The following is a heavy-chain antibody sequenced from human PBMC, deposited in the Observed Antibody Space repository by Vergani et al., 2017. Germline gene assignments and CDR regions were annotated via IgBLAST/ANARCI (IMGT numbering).Heavy chain of an antibody. CDR2: ISSSSSYI. D-gene: IGHD2-2*01. J-gene: IGHJ3*02. CDR1: GFTFSSYS. Sequence: EVQLVESGGGLVKPGGSLRLSCAASGFTFSSYSMNWVRQAPGKGLEWVSSISSSSSYIYYADSVKGRFTISRDNAKNSLYLQMNSLRAEDTAVYYCANGEGEYCSSTSCRNAFDIWGQGTMVTVSS. V-gene: IGHV3-21*01. CDR3: ANGEGEYCSSTSCRNAFDI.